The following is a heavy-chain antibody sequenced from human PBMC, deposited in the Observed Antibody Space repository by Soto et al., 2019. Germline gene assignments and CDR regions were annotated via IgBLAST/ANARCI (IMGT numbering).Heavy chain of an antibody. CDR3: ARDLYYYGSGSYSAYYYYGMDV. D-gene: IGHD3-10*01. CDR1: GFTFSSYA. J-gene: IGHJ6*02. CDR2: ISYDGSNK. Sequence: QVQLVESGGGVVQPGRSLRLSCAASGFTFSSYAMHWVRQAPGKGLEWVAVISYDGSNKYYADSVKGRFTISRDNSKNTLYLQMNSLRAEDTAVYYCARDLYYYGSGSYSAYYYYGMDVWGPGTTVTVSS. V-gene: IGHV3-30-3*01.